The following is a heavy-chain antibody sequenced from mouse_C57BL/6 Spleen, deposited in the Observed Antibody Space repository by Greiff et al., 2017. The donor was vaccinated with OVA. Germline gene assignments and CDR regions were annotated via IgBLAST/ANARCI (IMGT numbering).Heavy chain of an antibody. J-gene: IGHJ2*01. CDR1: GYSITSGYY. D-gene: IGHD4-1*02. CDR3: ARALNRDAFDY. Sequence: EVKLVESGPGLVKPSQSLSLTCSVTGYSITSGYYWNWIRQFPGNKLEWMGYISYDGSNNYNPSLKNRISITRDTSKNQFFLKLNSVTTEDTATYYCARALNRDAFDYWGQGTTLTVSS. V-gene: IGHV3-6*01. CDR2: ISYDGSN.